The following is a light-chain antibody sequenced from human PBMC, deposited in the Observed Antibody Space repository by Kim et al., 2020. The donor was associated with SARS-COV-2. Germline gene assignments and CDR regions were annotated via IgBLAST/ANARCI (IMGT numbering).Light chain of an antibody. Sequence: ASVGDRVTITCRATQDISRWLAWYQQKPGKAPKLLINDASTLQSGVPSRCSGSGSGTDFTLTISSLQPEDFTTYYCQQAYSFPITFGQGTRLEIK. J-gene: IGKJ5*01. CDR3: QQAYSFPIT. CDR2: DAS. CDR1: QDISRW. V-gene: IGKV1-12*01.